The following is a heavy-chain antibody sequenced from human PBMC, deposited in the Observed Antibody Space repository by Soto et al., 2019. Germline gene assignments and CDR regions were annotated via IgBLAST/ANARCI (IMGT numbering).Heavy chain of an antibody. CDR1: GFTFSTYG. D-gene: IGHD5-18*01. CDR2: ISYDGGNK. CDR3: AKDALSGYSYGYFDY. Sequence: QVQLVESGGGVVQPGRSLRLSCAASGFTFSTYGMHWVRQAPGKGLEWVAVISYDGGNKYYADSVKGRFTISRDNSKNTLFLRMNSLRAEDTAVYYCAKDALSGYSYGYFDYWGQGSLVAVSS. J-gene: IGHJ4*02. V-gene: IGHV3-30*18.